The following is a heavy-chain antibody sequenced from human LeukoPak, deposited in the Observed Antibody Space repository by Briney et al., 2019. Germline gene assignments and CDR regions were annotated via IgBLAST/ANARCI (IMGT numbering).Heavy chain of an antibody. Sequence: SGGSLRLSCAASGFTFSSYGMHGVRRARGRGLEGGAFIRYDGSNKYYADSVKGRFTISRDSSKNTLYLQINSLRAKDTGVYYCAVAAFGYWGQGTLVTVSS. CDR3: AVAAFGY. D-gene: IGHD6-25*01. CDR1: GFTFSSYG. CDR2: IRYDGSNK. V-gene: IGHV3-30*02. J-gene: IGHJ4*02.